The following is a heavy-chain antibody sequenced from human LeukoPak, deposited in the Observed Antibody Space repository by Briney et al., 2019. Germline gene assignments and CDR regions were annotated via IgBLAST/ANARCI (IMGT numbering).Heavy chain of an antibody. CDR3: VKVELTGSDG. CDR1: GFTFRNYA. CDR2: ISSSGGGT. D-gene: IGHD1-7*01. Sequence: GGSLRLLYAVSGFTFRNYAITWVRQAPGKGLEWVSGISSSGGGTYYADSVKGRFTISRDNSKNTMFLQMNSLRAEDTAAYYCVKVELTGSDGWGQGTLVTVSS. J-gene: IGHJ4*02. V-gene: IGHV3-23*01.